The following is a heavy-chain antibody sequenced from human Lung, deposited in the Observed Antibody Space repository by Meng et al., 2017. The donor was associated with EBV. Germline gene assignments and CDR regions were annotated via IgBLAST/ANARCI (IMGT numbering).Heavy chain of an antibody. CDR3: ARTGCSSSSCYDY. J-gene: IGHJ4*02. Sequence: QVRLVQAGAGGKKPGASVKVSCKASGYSFTTYAMHWVRQAPGQRLEWMGWINAGNGNTKYSEKFQSRVTITRDTAASTAYMELSSLRSEDTAVYYCARTGCSSSSCYDYWGQGTLVTVSS. V-gene: IGHV1-3*01. CDR2: INAGNGNT. D-gene: IGHD2-2*01. CDR1: GYSFTTYA.